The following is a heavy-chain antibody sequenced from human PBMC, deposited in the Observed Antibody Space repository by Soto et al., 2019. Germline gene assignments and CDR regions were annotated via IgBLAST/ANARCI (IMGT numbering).Heavy chain of an antibody. CDR2: ISGSGGST. J-gene: IGHJ3*02. Sequence: GRSLRLSCAASGFTFSSYAMSWVRQAPGKGLEWVSAISGSGGSTYYADSVKGQFTISRDNSKNTLYLQMNSLRAEDTAVYYCAKSFGSIAAADAFDIWGQGTMVTVSS. CDR3: AKSFGSIAAADAFDI. V-gene: IGHV3-23*01. D-gene: IGHD6-13*01. CDR1: GFTFSSYA.